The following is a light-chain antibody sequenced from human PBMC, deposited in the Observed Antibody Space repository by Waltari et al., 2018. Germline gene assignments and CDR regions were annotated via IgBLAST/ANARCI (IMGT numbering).Light chain of an antibody. J-gene: IGLJ1*01. V-gene: IGLV1-47*01. Sequence: QSVLTQPPSASGTPGQSVTISCSGSLSNIGANFVYWYQQVPGTAPKLLTYRNDQRPSGVPYRFSASQSGSSASLAISWLRSEDEADYFCAAWDDSLGGHFVFGTGTKVIV. CDR3: AAWDDSLGGHFV. CDR2: RND. CDR1: LSNIGANF.